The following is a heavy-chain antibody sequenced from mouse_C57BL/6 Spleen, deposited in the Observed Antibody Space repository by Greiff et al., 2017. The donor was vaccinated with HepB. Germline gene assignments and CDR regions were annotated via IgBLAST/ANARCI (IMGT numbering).Heavy chain of an antibody. V-gene: IGHV1-63*01. CDR3: ARGTGHYFDY. J-gene: IGHJ2*01. CDR1: GYTFTNYW. CDR2: IYPGGGYT. D-gene: IGHD4-1*01. Sequence: QVQLQQSGAELVRPGTSVKMSCQASGYTFTNYWIGWAKQRPGHGLEWIGDIYPGGGYTNYNEKFKGKATLTADKSSSTAYMQFSSLTSEDSAIYYCARGTGHYFDYWGQGTTLTVSS.